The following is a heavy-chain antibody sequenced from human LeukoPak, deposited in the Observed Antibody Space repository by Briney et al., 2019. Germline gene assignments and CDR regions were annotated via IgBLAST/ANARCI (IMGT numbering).Heavy chain of an antibody. CDR3: ASLRFDFWSGYPHLCFDY. D-gene: IGHD3-3*01. CDR2: IYYSGTT. CDR1: GGSISSSSYS. V-gene: IGHV4-39*01. J-gene: IGHJ4*02. Sequence: SETLSLTCTVSGGSISSSSYSWGWIRQPPGKGLEWIGSIYYSGTTYYNPSLKSRVTISVDTSKIQFSLKLSSVADADPALYFCASLRFDFWSGYPHLCFDYWGQGTRDTVSS.